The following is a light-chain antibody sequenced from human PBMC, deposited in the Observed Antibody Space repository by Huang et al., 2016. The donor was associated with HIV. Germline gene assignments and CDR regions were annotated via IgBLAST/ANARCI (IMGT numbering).Light chain of an antibody. V-gene: IGKV1-39*01. Sequence: DIQMTQSPSSLSAYVGDRVTIACRASRSISSYLNWYQEKPGKAPTRLFYDASSLQSGVPSRFSGSGSGTDFTLTISSLQPEDFASYYCQQSYSAPPTFGGGTKVEIK. CDR3: QQSYSAPPT. J-gene: IGKJ4*01. CDR2: DAS. CDR1: RSISSY.